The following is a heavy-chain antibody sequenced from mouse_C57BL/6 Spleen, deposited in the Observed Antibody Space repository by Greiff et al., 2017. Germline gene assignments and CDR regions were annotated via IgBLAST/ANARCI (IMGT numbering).Heavy chain of an antibody. CDR1: GFSFNTYA. CDR2: IRSKSNNYAT. D-gene: IGHD1-1*01. V-gene: IGHV10-1*01. J-gene: IGHJ2*01. Sequence: DVMLVESGGGLVQPKGSLKLSCAASGFSFNTYAMNWVRQAPGKGLEWVARIRSKSNNYATYYADSVKDRFTISRDDSESMLYLQMNNLKTEDTAMYYCVRDGSSPYYFDYWGQGTTLTVSS. CDR3: VRDGSSPYYFDY.